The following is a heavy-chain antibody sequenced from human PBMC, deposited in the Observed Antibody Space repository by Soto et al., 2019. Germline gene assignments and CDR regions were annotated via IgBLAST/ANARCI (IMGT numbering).Heavy chain of an antibody. Sequence: PSETLSLTCAVYGGSFSGYYWSWIRQPPGKGLEWIGEINHSGSTNYNPSLKSRVTISVDTSKNQFSLKLSSVTAADTAVYYCARAEAGTGGDCDYWGQGTLVTVSS. CDR2: INHSGST. D-gene: IGHD2-21*02. V-gene: IGHV4-34*01. CDR1: GGSFSGYY. J-gene: IGHJ4*02. CDR3: ARAEAGTGGDCDY.